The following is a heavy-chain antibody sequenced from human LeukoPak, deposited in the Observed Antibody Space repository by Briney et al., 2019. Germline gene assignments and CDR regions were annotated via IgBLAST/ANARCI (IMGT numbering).Heavy chain of an antibody. Sequence: KSSETLSLTCTVSGGSISSYYWSWIRQPPGKGLEWIGYIYYSGSTNYNPSLMSRVTISVDTSKNQFSLKLSSVTAADTAVYYCARETATPYYYYYGMDVWGQGTTVTVSS. J-gene: IGHJ6*02. D-gene: IGHD2-21*02. CDR2: IYYSGST. V-gene: IGHV4-59*12. CDR1: GGSISSYY. CDR3: ARETATPYYYYYGMDV.